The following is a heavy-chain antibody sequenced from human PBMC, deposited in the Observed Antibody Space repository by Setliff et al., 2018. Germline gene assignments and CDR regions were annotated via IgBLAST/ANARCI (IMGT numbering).Heavy chain of an antibody. CDR3: ARASVVHAIAVGY. D-gene: IGHD2-15*01. Sequence: LSLTCAVSGGSVTSHYWSWIRQPPGKGLEWIGLFFYSGDSRYNPSLKSRVTMSVDASRNQFSLNLTSVTAADTAVYYCARASVVHAIAVGYWGQGTLVTV. V-gene: IGHV4-59*08. J-gene: IGHJ4*02. CDR2: FFYSGDS. CDR1: GGSVTSHY.